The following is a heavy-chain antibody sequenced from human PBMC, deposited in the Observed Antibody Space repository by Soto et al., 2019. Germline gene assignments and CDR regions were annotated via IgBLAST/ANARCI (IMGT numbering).Heavy chain of an antibody. D-gene: IGHD2-2*02. J-gene: IGHJ5*02. V-gene: IGHV4-34*01. CDR2: INHSGST. CDR1: GGSFSGYY. CDR3: ARGGRYCSSTSCYTMGRWFDP. Sequence: PSETLSLTCAVYGGSFSGYYWSWIRQPPGKGLEWIGEINHSGSTNYNPSLKSRVTISVDTSKNQFSLKLSSVTAADTAVYYCARGGRYCSSTSCYTMGRWFDPWGQGTLVTVSS.